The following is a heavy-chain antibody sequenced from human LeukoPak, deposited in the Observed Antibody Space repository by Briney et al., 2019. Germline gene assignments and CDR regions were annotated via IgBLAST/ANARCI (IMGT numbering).Heavy chain of an antibody. CDR3: ARDSSPTYYYGSGTTMRGAYYYYMDV. D-gene: IGHD3-10*01. Sequence: ASVKVSCKASGYTFTGYYMHWVRQAPGQGLEWMGWINPNSGGTNYAQKFQGRVTMTRDTSISTAYMELSRLRSDDTAVYYCARDSSPTYYYGSGTTMRGAYYYYMDVWGKGTTVTVSS. CDR1: GYTFTGYY. CDR2: INPNSGGT. V-gene: IGHV1-2*02. J-gene: IGHJ6*03.